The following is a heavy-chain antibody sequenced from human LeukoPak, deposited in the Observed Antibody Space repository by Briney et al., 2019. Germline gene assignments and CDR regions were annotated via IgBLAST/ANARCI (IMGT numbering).Heavy chain of an antibody. D-gene: IGHD1-26*01. CDR3: ARSTVGAPH. CDR2: ISSSSSTI. Sequence: GGSLRFSCAASGFTFSSYSMNWVRQAPGKGLEWVSYISSSSSTIYYADSVKGRFTISRDNAKNSLYLQMNSLRAEDTAVYYCARSTVGAPHWGQGTLVTVSS. J-gene: IGHJ4*02. CDR1: GFTFSSYS. V-gene: IGHV3-48*01.